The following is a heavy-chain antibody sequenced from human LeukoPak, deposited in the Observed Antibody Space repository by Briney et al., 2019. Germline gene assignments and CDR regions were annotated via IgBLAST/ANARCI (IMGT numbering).Heavy chain of an antibody. D-gene: IGHD2-2*01. Sequence: GGSLRLSCAASGFTCSSDSVSWVRQAPGKGLEWVSAISGSGGSTYYADSVRGRFTISRDNSKNTLYLQMNSLRAEDTAVYYCAKGGPYCSGTSCYATVNYWGQGTLVTVSS. CDR3: AKGGPYCSGTSCYATVNY. V-gene: IGHV3-23*01. J-gene: IGHJ4*02. CDR2: ISGSGGST. CDR1: GFTCSSDS.